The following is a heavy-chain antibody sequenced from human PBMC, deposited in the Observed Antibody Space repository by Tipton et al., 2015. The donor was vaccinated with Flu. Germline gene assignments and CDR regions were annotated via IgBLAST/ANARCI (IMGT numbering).Heavy chain of an antibody. CDR3: ARSILTPGYFDL. CDR1: GTSISTYY. Sequence: TLSLTCTVSGTSISTYYWGWIRQPAGKGLEWIGRMYTSGSPNYNPSLKSRVTMSVDTSKSQFSLKLSSVTAADTAVYYCARSILTPGYFDLWGRGTLVTVSA. J-gene: IGHJ2*01. CDR2: MYTSGSP. V-gene: IGHV4-4*07. D-gene: IGHD6-6*01.